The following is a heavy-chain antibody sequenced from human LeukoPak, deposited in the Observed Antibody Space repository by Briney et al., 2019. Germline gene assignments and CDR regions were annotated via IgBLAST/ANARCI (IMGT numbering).Heavy chain of an antibody. CDR3: ASRDSGSYQPLDY. CDR2: INPNSGGT. D-gene: IGHD1-26*01. CDR1: GYTFTGYY. Sequence: GASVKVSCKASGYTFTGYYMHWVRQAPGQGLEWMGWINPNSGGTNYAQKFQGRVTMTRDTSISTAYMELSRLRSDDTAVYYCASRDSGSYQPLDYWGQGTLVTVSS. V-gene: IGHV1-2*02. J-gene: IGHJ4*02.